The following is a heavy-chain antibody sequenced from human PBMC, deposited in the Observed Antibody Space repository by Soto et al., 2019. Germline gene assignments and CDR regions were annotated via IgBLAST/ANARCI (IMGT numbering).Heavy chain of an antibody. J-gene: IGHJ4*01. CDR1: GGSISSGGYY. D-gene: IGHD4-17*01. V-gene: IGHV4-31*03. Sequence: SETLSLTCTVSGGSISSGGYYWSWIRQHPGKGLEWIGYIYYSGSTYYNPSLKSRVTISVDTSKNQFSLKLSSVTAADTAVYYCARTTDVPNTLRSRYSFDYWGHATLLTVSS. CDR3: ARTTDVPNTLRSRYSFDY. CDR2: IYYSGST.